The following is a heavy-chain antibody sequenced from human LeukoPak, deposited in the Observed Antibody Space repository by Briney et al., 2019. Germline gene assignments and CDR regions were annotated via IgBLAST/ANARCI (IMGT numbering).Heavy chain of an antibody. J-gene: IGHJ6*04. Sequence: GGSLRLSCAASEFTFSSYGMHWVRQAPGKGLEWVAVISYDGSNKYYADSVKGRFTISRDNSKNTLYLQMNSLRAEDTAVYYCAKDDDDGSGSYWVYYYYGMDVWGKGTTVTVSS. D-gene: IGHD3-10*01. V-gene: IGHV3-30*18. CDR2: ISYDGSNK. CDR1: EFTFSSYG. CDR3: AKDDDDGSGSYWVYYYYGMDV.